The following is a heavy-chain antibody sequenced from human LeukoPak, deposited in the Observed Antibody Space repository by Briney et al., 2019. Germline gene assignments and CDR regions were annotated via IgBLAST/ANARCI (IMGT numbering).Heavy chain of an antibody. CDR3: ARGRFLPRGRITMIVVVITHFGY. CDR1: GGSISSYY. D-gene: IGHD3-22*01. Sequence: SETLSLTCTVSGGSISSYYWSWIRQPPGKGLEWIGYIYYSGSTNYNPSLKSRVTISVDTSKNQFSLKLSSVTAADTAVYYCARGRFLPRGRITMIVVVITHFGYWGQGTLVTVSS. V-gene: IGHV4-59*01. J-gene: IGHJ4*02. CDR2: IYYSGST.